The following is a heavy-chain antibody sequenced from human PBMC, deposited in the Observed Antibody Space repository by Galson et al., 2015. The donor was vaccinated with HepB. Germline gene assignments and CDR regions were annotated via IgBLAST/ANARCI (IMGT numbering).Heavy chain of an antibody. CDR3: ARDPPLGAPFDY. Sequence: SLRLSCAASGFTFNDYNMIWVRQAPGKGLEWVSSINSDSTYICYADSVRGRFTISRDNAKNSLYLQMNSLRVEDTAIYYCARDPPLGAPFDYWGQGTLVTVSS. V-gene: IGHV3-21*01. J-gene: IGHJ4*02. CDR1: GFTFNDYN. CDR2: INSDSTYI. D-gene: IGHD7-27*01.